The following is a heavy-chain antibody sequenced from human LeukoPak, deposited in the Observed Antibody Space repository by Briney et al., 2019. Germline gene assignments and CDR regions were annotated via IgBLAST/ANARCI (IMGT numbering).Heavy chain of an antibody. D-gene: IGHD6-13*01. CDR1: GGTFSSYA. Sequence: SVKVSCKASGGTFSSYAISWVRQAPGQGLEWMGGIIPIFGTANYAQKFQGRVTITADESTSTAYMELSSLRSEDTAVYYCARDRASFVGSSWYSYYMEVWGKGTTVTVSS. V-gene: IGHV1-69*13. J-gene: IGHJ6*03. CDR2: IIPIFGTA. CDR3: ARDRASFVGSSWYSYYMEV.